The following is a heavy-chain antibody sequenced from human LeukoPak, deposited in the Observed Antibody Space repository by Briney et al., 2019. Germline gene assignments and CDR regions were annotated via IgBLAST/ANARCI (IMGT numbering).Heavy chain of an antibody. D-gene: IGHD3-22*01. J-gene: IGHJ3*02. CDR3: ARDLNYYDSSGYNDAFDI. CDR1: GFTFDDYG. CDR2: INWNGGST. V-gene: IGHV3-20*04. Sequence: GGSLRLSCAASGFTFDDYGMSWVRQAPGKGLEWVSGINWNGGSTGYADSVKGRFTISRDNAKNSLYLQMNSLRAEDTAVYYCARDLNYYDSSGYNDAFDIWGQGTMVTVSS.